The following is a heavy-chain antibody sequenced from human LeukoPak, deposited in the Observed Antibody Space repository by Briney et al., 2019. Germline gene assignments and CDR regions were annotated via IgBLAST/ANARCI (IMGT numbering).Heavy chain of an antibody. V-gene: IGHV3-23*01. Sequence: PGGSLRLSCAASGFTFSSYGMSWVRQAPGKGLEWVSAISGSGGSTYYADSVKGRFTISRDNSKNTLYLQMNSPRAEDTAVYYCAKWGRKQWLVRGDYFDYWGQGTLVTVSS. D-gene: IGHD6-19*01. CDR1: GFTFSSYG. CDR2: ISGSGGST. CDR3: AKWGRKQWLVRGDYFDY. J-gene: IGHJ4*02.